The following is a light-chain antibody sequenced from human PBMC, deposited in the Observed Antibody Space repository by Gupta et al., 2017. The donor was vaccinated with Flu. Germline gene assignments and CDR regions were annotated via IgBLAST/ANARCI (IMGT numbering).Light chain of an antibody. CDR2: EIK. J-gene: IGLJ3*02. Sequence: TISSRGTSSDVGGYNDVSWHQQHPGKAHKLMYYEIKQRPADVTGRFSGYKAGNTASITISGHEAEDESDYYCSSEASSKTWVFGGGTKVTVL. V-gene: IGLV2-11*03. CDR1: SSDVGGYND. CDR3: SSEASSKTWV.